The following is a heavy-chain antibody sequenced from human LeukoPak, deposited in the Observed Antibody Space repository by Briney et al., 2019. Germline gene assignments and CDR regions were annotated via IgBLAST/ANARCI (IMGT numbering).Heavy chain of an antibody. CDR3: ARRIAAAGTLYYYYYMDV. CDR1: GYTFTSYD. Sequence: ASVKVSCMASGYTFTSYDINWVRQATGQGLEWMGWMNPNSGNTGYAQKFQGRVTMTRNTSISTAYMELSSLRSEDTAVYYCARRIAAAGTLYYYYYMDVWGKGTTVTVSS. J-gene: IGHJ6*03. CDR2: MNPNSGNT. D-gene: IGHD6-13*01. V-gene: IGHV1-8*01.